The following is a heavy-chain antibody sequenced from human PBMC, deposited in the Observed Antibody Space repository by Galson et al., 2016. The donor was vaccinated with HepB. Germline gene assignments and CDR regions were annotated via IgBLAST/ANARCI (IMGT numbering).Heavy chain of an antibody. CDR3: ARDREITMRAFDI. J-gene: IGHJ3*02. V-gene: IGHV4-4*08. D-gene: IGHD3-22*01. CDR1: GGSINSYY. CDR2: VYYSGST. Sequence: SETLSLTCSVSGGSINSYYWSWIRQPPGKGLGWIGYVYYSGSTNYNPSFKTRVNITVDTSKSQFYLKLNSVTAADTATYYCARDREITMRAFDIWGQGTMVTVSS.